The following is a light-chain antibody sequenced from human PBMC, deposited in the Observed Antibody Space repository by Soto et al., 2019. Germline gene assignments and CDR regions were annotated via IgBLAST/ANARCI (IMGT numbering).Light chain of an antibody. J-gene: IGKJ1*01. CDR2: GAS. CDR3: QQYGGSPRT. Sequence: EIVLTQSPVTPSLSPGEGATLSRRASQSISSNFLAWYQQKRGQAPRLLIHGASNRATGIPDRFSGSGSGTDFTLTITRLEPEDFAVYYCQQYGGSPRTFGQGTKVDIK. V-gene: IGKV3-20*01. CDR1: QSISSNF.